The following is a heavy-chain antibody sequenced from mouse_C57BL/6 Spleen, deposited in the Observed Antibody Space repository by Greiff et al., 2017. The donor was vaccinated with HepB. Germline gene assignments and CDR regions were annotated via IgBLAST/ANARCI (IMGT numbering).Heavy chain of an antibody. CDR1: GYTFTSYW. V-gene: IGHV1-64*01. Sequence: QVQLQQPGAELVKPGASVKLSCKASGYTFTSYWMHWVKQRPGQGLEWIGMIHPNSGSTNYNEKFKSKATLTVDKSSSTAYMQLSSLTSEDSAVYYCARFRTGPDYSFAYWGQGTLVTVSA. J-gene: IGHJ3*01. CDR3: ARFRTGPDYSFAY. CDR2: IHPNSGST. D-gene: IGHD2-4*01.